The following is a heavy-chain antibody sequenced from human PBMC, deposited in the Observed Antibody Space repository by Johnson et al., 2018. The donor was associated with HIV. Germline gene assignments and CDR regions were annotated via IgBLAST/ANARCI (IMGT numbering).Heavy chain of an antibody. D-gene: IGHD2/OR15-2a*01. CDR2: INRDGSVT. J-gene: IGHJ3*01. CDR3: ARVEYHTSYDVADV. V-gene: IGHV3-7*05. Sequence: VQLVESGGGLVQPGGSLRLSCAASGFIFRNHWISWVRQAPGKGLEWVANINRDGSVTKYSGSVKGRFTISRDNAENSLFLKMTSLRAEDTAVYYCARVEYHTSYDVADVWGQGTMVTVSP. CDR1: GFIFRNHW.